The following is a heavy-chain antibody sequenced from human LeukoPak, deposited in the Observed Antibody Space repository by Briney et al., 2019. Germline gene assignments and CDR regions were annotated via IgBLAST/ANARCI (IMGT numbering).Heavy chain of an antibody. V-gene: IGHV3-11*06. J-gene: IGHJ4*02. CDR1: GFTFSDYY. CDR2: ISSSSSYT. D-gene: IGHD3-10*01. CDR3: ARGSEFGEVDY. Sequence: GGSLRLSCAASGFTFSDYYMSWIRQAPGKGLEWVSYISSSSSYTNYADSVKGRFTISRDNAKNSLYLQMNSLRAEDTAVYYCARGSEFGEVDYRGQGTLVTVYS.